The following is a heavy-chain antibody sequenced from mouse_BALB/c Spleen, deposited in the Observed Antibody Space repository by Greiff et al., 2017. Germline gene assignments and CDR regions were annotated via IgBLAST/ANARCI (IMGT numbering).Heavy chain of an antibody. D-gene: IGHD2-1*01. CDR1: GFTFSSFG. J-gene: IGHJ4*01. CDR3: ARSWGNPYYAMDY. CDR2: ISSGSSTI. Sequence: EVQVVESGGGLVQPGGSRKLSCAASGFTFSSFGMHWVRQAPEKGLEWVAYISSGSSTIYYADTVKGRFTISRDNPKNTLFLQMTSLRSEDTAMYYCARSWGNPYYAMDYWGQGTSVTVSS. V-gene: IGHV5-17*02.